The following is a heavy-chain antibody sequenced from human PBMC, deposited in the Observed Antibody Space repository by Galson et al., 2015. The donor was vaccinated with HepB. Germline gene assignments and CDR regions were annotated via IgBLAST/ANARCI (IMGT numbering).Heavy chain of an antibody. D-gene: IGHD3-22*01. Sequence: ETLSLTCTVSGGSISSYYWSWLRQALGKGLEWIANVYYSGTTKYNPSLKSRVTVLLDTSKNQFSLKVTSVTAADTAVYYCARGVADFYDSSGYSYYFDFWGQGSLVTVSS. CDR1: GGSISSYY. CDR2: VYYSGTT. J-gene: IGHJ4*02. CDR3: ARGVADFYDSSGYSYYFDF. V-gene: IGHV4-59*01.